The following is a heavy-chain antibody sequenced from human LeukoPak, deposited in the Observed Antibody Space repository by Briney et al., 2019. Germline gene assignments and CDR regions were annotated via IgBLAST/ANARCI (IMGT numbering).Heavy chain of an antibody. CDR1: GGTFSSYA. Sequence: GASVKVSCKVSGGTFSSYAISWVRQAPGQGLEWMGRIIPIFGTANYAQKFQGRVTITTDESTSTAYMGLSSLRSEDTAVYYCATTLRFLEWLEPYYFDYWGQGTLVTVSS. V-gene: IGHV1-69*05. CDR2: IIPIFGTA. D-gene: IGHD3-3*01. CDR3: ATTLRFLEWLEPYYFDY. J-gene: IGHJ4*02.